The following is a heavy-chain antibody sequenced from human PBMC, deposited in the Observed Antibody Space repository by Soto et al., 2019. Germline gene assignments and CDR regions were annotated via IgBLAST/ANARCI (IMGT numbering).Heavy chain of an antibody. Sequence: PGGSLRLSCAASGFTFSSYAMSWVRQAPGKGLEWVSAISGSGGSTYYADSVKGRFTISRDNSKNTLYLQMNSLRAEDTAVYYCAKDLTPGRITIFGVVQAGGMDVWGQGTTVTVSS. D-gene: IGHD3-3*01. J-gene: IGHJ6*02. CDR3: AKDLTPGRITIFGVVQAGGMDV. CDR2: ISGSGGST. V-gene: IGHV3-23*01. CDR1: GFTFSSYA.